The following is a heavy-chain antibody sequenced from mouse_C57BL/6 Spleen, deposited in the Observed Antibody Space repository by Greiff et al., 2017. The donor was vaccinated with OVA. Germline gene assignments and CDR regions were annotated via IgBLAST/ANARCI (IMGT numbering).Heavy chain of an antibody. D-gene: IGHD2-4*01. Sequence: DVMLVESGEGLVKPGGSLKLSCAASGFTFSSYAMSWVRQTPEKRLEWVAYISSGGDYIYYADTLKGRFTISRDNARNTLYLQMSSLKSEDTALYYCTRHDYEFAYWGQGTLVTVSA. V-gene: IGHV5-9-1*02. CDR2: ISSGGDYI. CDR1: GFTFSSYA. J-gene: IGHJ3*01. CDR3: TRHDYEFAY.